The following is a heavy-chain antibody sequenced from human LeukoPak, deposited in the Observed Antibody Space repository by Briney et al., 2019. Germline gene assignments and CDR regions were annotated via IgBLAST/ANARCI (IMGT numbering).Heavy chain of an antibody. Sequence: GGSLRLSCAASGFTFSSYGMHWVRQAPGKGLEWVAVISYDGSNKYYADSVKGRFTISRDNSKNTLYLQMNSLRAEDTAVYYCAKGYYFFGYWGQGTLVTVSS. J-gene: IGHJ4*02. CDR2: ISYDGSNK. CDR1: GFTFSSYG. D-gene: IGHD3-10*01. CDR3: AKGYYFFGY. V-gene: IGHV3-30*18.